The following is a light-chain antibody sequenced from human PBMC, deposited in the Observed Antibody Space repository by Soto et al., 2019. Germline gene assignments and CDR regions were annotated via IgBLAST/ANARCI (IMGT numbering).Light chain of an antibody. Sequence: DIQMTQSPFSLSASVGDRVTITCRASQSINRDLNWYQQKPGKAPNLLIYAAFTLESGVPSRFSLSGAVRELTLATSSLQLEDFATYYCQHNYRTHLGVGGGTKVDIK. CDR3: QHNYRTHLG. CDR2: AAF. V-gene: IGKV1-39*01. CDR1: QSINRD. J-gene: IGKJ4*01.